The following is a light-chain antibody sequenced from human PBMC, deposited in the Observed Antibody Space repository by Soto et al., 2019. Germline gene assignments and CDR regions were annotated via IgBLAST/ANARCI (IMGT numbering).Light chain of an antibody. CDR1: SSDVGGYNY. Sequence: QSVLTQPASVSGSPGQSITISCTGTSSDVGGYNYVSWYQHHPGKAPKLIIYDVSNLPSGVSIRFSGSKSDNTAYLTISGLQPEDEADYHCSSYTTSNTRQIVFGTGTKVTVL. V-gene: IGLV2-14*03. J-gene: IGLJ1*01. CDR2: DVS. CDR3: SSYTTSNTRQIV.